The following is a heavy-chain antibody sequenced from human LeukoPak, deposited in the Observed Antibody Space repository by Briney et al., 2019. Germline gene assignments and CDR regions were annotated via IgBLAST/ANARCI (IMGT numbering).Heavy chain of an antibody. J-gene: IGHJ5*02. V-gene: IGHV4-4*07. D-gene: IGHD6-13*01. CDR1: GGSISGYF. CDR2: IYTSGST. Sequence: SETLSLTCTVSGGSISGYFWSWIRQPAGKGLEWIGRIYTSGSTNYNPSLKSRVTMSVDTSKNQFSLKLSSVTAADTAVYYCARDRASSSWYGVGWFDPWGQGTLVTVSS. CDR3: ARDRASSSWYGVGWFDP.